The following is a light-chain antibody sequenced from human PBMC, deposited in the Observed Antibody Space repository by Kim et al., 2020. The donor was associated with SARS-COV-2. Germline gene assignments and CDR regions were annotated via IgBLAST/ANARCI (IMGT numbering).Light chain of an antibody. CDR2: GVN. V-gene: IGLV2-14*03. CDR1: TSDVGGYNY. J-gene: IGLJ3*02. CDR3: NSYTTSSTRV. Sequence: GQSFAFPCPGTTSDVGGYNYDSWYQRHPGKAPRLIIYGVNNRPSGVSDRFSGSKSCSTASLTISGLQAEDEAYYYCNSYTTSSTRVFGGGTQLTVL.